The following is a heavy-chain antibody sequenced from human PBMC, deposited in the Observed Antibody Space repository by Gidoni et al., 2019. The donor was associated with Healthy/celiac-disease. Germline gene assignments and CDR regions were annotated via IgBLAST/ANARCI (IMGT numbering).Heavy chain of an antibody. J-gene: IGHJ4*02. V-gene: IGHV4-4*02. D-gene: IGHD3-10*01. CDR2: IYHSGST. CDR3: ARDRESPRHLDY. Sequence: LEWIGEIYHSGSTNYNPSLKSRVTISVDKSKNQFSLKLSSVTAADTAVYYCARDRESPRHLDYWGQGTLVTVSS.